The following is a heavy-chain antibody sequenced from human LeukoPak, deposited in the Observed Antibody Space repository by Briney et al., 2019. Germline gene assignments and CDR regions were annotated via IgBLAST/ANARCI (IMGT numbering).Heavy chain of an antibody. J-gene: IGHJ5*02. V-gene: IGHV3-23*01. D-gene: IGHD6-13*01. CDR1: GFTFNSFG. CDR3: AKSPISSALGGWFDP. CDR2: ISSAGVST. Sequence: PGGSLRLSCAASGFTFNSFGMSWVRQAPGKGLEWVSAISSAGVSTYYADSVKGRFTISRDNSKNTLYVQMNSQRAEDTAVYYCAKSPISSALGGWFDPWGQGTLVTVSS.